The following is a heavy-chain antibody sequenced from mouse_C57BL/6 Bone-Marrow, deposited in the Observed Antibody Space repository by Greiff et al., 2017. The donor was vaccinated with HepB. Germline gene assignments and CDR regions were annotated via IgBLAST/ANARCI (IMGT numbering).Heavy chain of an antibody. Sequence: VQRVESGAELVRPGASVTLSCKASGYTFTDYEMHWVKQTPVHGLEWIGAIDPETGGTAYNQKFKGKAILTADKSSSTAYMELRSLTSEDSAVYYCTREGIRWGQGTLVTVSA. CDR1: GYTFTDYE. V-gene: IGHV1-15*01. CDR2: IDPETGGT. J-gene: IGHJ3*02. CDR3: TREGIR.